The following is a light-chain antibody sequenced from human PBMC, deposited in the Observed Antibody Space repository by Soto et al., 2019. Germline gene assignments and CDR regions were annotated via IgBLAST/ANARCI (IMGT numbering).Light chain of an antibody. CDR2: DVS. Sequence: SVLTQPAPLSGSPGQSITISRPGTNSDIGGYNYVSWYQQHPGKAPKLMIYDVSNRPSGVSNRFSGSKSGNTASLTISGLQAEDEADYYCSSYTSSSTLYVFGTGTNVTVL. CDR1: NSDIGGYNY. J-gene: IGLJ1*01. CDR3: SSYTSSSTLYV. V-gene: IGLV2-14*01.